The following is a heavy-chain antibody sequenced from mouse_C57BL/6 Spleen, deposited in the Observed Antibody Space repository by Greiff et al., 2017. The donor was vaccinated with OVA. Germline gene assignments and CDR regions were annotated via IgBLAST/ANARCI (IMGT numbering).Heavy chain of an antibody. Sequence: EVKLVESGGGLVKPGGSLKLSCAASGFTFSSYAMSWVRQTPEKRLEWVATISDGGSYTYYPDNVKGRFTISRDNAKNNLYLQMSHLKSEDTAMYYCARERGYDYDEFAYWGQGTLVTVSA. D-gene: IGHD2-4*01. CDR1: GFTFSSYA. J-gene: IGHJ3*01. CDR2: ISDGGSYT. CDR3: ARERGYDYDEFAY. V-gene: IGHV5-4*01.